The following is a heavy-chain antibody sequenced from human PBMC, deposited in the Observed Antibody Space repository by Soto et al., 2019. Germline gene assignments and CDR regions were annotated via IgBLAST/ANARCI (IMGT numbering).Heavy chain of an antibody. D-gene: IGHD6-19*01. CDR1: RFNFSAAW. CDR2: IKPISEGGTT. J-gene: IGHJ4*02. Sequence: PGGSLRLSCVASRFNFSAAWLNWVRQTPGKGLEWVGRIKPISEGGTTAYAAPVKGRFTISRDDSKNALHLQMDSLKTEDTAVYYCTTVPYSSGSTWGLGTLVTVSS. V-gene: IGHV3-15*07. CDR3: TTVPYSSGST.